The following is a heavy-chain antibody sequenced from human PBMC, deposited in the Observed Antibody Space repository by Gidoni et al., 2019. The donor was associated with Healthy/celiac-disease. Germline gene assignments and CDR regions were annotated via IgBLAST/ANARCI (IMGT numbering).Heavy chain of an antibody. CDR3: ANAGIVVVPAALDNNYYYYGMDV. Sequence: QVQLVQSGAEVKKPGSSVKVSCKASGGTFSSYAISWVRQAPGQGLEWMGGIIPIFGTANYAQKFQGRVTITADESTSTAYMELSSLRSEDTAVYYCANAGIVVVPAALDNNYYYYGMDVWGQGTTVTVSS. CDR2: IIPIFGTA. D-gene: IGHD2-2*01. CDR1: GGTFSSYA. V-gene: IGHV1-69*01. J-gene: IGHJ6*02.